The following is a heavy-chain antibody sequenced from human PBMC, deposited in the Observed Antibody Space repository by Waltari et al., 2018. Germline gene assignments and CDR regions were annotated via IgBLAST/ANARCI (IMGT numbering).Heavy chain of an antibody. Sequence: EVQLVESGGGLAKPGGSLRLSCAASGFTFSSYVMHWVRQAPGKGPEWVSAMSRGGSTYSEDSVKGRFTIARDNSKNTLSLQMNSLRAEDTAVYYCAKGGNTIFDYWGQGVLVTVSS. D-gene: IGHD1-26*01. CDR2: MSRGGST. CDR3: AKGGNTIFDY. J-gene: IGHJ4*02. V-gene: IGHV3-23*04. CDR1: GFTFSSYV.